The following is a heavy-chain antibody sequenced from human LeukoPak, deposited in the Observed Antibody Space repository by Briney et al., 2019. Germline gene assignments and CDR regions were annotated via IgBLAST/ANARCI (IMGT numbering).Heavy chain of an antibody. J-gene: IGHJ5*02. CDR1: GGSISSGDYY. Sequence: SQTLSLTCTVSGGSISSGDYYWRWIRQPPGKGLEWIGYIYYSGSTYSNPSLKSRLTISVDTSKNQFSLKLSSVTAADTAVYYCARVPDAFGSSGWFDPWGQGTLVTVSS. CDR2: IYYSGST. D-gene: IGHD3-3*01. CDR3: ARVPDAFGSSGWFDP. V-gene: IGHV4-30-4*08.